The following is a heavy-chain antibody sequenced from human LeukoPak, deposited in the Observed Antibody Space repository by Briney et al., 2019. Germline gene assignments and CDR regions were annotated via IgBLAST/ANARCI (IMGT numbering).Heavy chain of an antibody. D-gene: IGHD3-3*01. Sequence: PGGSLRLSCAASGFTFSSYSMNWVRQAPGKGLEWVSYISSSSTIYYADSVKGRFTISRDNAKNSLYLQRNSLRAEDTAVYYCARDRPHYDFWSGKYYNWFDPWGQGTLVTVSS. CDR3: ARDRPHYDFWSGKYYNWFDP. J-gene: IGHJ5*02. V-gene: IGHV3-48*01. CDR2: ISSSSTI. CDR1: GFTFSSYS.